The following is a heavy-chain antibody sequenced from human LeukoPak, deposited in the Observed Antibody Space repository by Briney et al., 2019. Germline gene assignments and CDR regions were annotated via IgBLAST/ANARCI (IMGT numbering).Heavy chain of an antibody. CDR3: ARNSGYSTSSGFVP. V-gene: IGHV4-4*07. Sequence: PSETLSLTCTVSGGSTSDYYWSWVRQPAGKGLEWIGRMYRSGSTIDNNYNPSLKSRATMSVDTSKNQFSLKLSSVTAADTAVYYCARNSGYSTSSGFVPWGLGTLVTVSS. D-gene: IGHD2-2*01. CDR1: GGSTSDYY. CDR2: MYRSGSTIDN. J-gene: IGHJ5*02.